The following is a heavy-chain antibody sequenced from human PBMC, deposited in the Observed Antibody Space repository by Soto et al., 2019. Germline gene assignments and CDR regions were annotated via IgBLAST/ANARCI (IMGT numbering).Heavy chain of an antibody. Sequence: GGSLRLSCAASGFTFSSYAMSWVRQAPGKGLEWVSAISGSGGSTYYADSVKGRFTISRDNSKNTLYLQMNSPRAEDTAVYYCAKGTGKTYYYYGMDVWGQGTTVTVSS. CDR2: ISGSGGST. J-gene: IGHJ6*02. V-gene: IGHV3-23*01. CDR3: AKGTGKTYYYYGMDV. CDR1: GFTFSSYA. D-gene: IGHD1-1*01.